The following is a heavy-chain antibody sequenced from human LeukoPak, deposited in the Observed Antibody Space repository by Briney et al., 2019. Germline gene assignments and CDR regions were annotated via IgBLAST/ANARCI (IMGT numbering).Heavy chain of an antibody. CDR1: GYSISSGYY. D-gene: IGHD2-21*01. CDR3: ARTILWGLGFDP. V-gene: IGHV4-38-2*01. CDR2: IYHSGST. J-gene: IGHJ5*02. Sequence: SETLSLTCAVSGYSISSGYYWGWIRQPPGKGLEWIGSIYHSGSTYYNPSLKSRVTKSVDTSKNQFSPKLSSVTAADTAVYYCARTILWGLGFDPWGQGTLVTVSS.